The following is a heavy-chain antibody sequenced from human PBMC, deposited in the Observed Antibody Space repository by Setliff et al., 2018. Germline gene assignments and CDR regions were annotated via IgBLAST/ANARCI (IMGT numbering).Heavy chain of an antibody. D-gene: IGHD2-15*01. Sequence: SVKVSRKASGGTFSISSISWVRQAPGQGLEWIGNIIPILGIANYAHKSQGRVTITAAESTSTAYMVLNSLRSEDTAVYYCARQLRYCSAGSCYGQVFDYWGQGTLVTVSS. V-gene: IGHV1-69*02. CDR2: IIPILGIA. CDR3: ARQLRYCSAGSCYGQVFDY. CDR1: GGTFSISS. J-gene: IGHJ4*02.